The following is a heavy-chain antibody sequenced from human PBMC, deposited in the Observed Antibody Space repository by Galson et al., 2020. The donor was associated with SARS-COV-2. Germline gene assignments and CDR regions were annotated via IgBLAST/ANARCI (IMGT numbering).Heavy chain of an antibody. CDR3: ARDSVYSYGPWDYYYYGMDV. V-gene: IGHV1-8*01. CDR1: GYTFTSYD. J-gene: IGHJ6*02. CDR2: MNPNSGNT. D-gene: IGHD5-18*01. Sequence: ASVKVSCKASGYTFTSYDINWVRQATGQGLEWMGWMNPNSGNTGYAQKFQGRVTMTRNTSISTAYMELSSLRSEDTAVYYCARDSVYSYGPWDYYYYGMDVWGQGTTVTVSS.